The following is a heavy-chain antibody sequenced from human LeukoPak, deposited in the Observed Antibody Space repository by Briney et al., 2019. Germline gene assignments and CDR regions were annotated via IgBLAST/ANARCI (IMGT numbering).Heavy chain of an antibody. Sequence: GGSLRLSCAASGFTFSSYWMTWVRQAPGKGLEWVATIKHDGSEDYYLDSVKGRFTISRDNAKSSMWLQMSSLRAEDTAVYYCARQTGSGLFILPGGQGTLVTVSS. CDR2: IKHDGSED. D-gene: IGHD3/OR15-3a*01. J-gene: IGHJ4*02. V-gene: IGHV3-7*01. CDR3: ARQTGSGLFILP. CDR1: GFTFSSYW.